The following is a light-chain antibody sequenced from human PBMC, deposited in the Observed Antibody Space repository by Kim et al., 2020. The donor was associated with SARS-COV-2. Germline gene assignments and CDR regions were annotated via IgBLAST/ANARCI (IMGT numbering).Light chain of an antibody. CDR2: GAS. CDR1: QSVSSN. J-gene: IGKJ4*01. Sequence: EIVMTQSPATLSVSPGESATLSCRASQSVSSNLAWYQQKPGQAPRLLIYGASARATGIPARFSGSGSGTEFTLTISSLQSEDFALYYCQQYDSWPPSFTFGGGTKVEIK. CDR3: QQYDSWPPSFT. V-gene: IGKV3-15*01.